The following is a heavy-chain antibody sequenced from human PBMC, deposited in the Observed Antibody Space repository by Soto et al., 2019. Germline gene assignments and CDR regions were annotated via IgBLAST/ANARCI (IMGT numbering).Heavy chain of an antibody. CDR3: ARCGVVVPAAMRGLYYGMDV. D-gene: IGHD2-2*01. CDR1: GYTFTGYY. V-gene: IGHV1-2*02. CDR2: INSNSGGT. Sequence: QVQLVQSGAEVKKPGASVKVSCKASGYTFTGYYMHWVRQAPGQGLEWMGWINSNSGGTNYAQKFQGRVTMTRDTSLSTAYMELSRLRSDDTAVYYCARCGVVVPAAMRGLYYGMDVWGQGTTVTVSS. J-gene: IGHJ6*02.